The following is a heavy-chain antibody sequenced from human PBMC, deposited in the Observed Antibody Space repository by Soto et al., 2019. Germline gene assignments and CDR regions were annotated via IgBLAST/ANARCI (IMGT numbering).Heavy chain of an antibody. CDR1: GDTFSSYA. D-gene: IGHD2-2*01. CDR3: ASSQGSTTSLEIYYYYYYGMDV. V-gene: IGHV1-69*01. Sequence: QVQLVQSGAEVKKPGSSVKVSCKASGDTFSSYAISWVRQAPGQGLEWMGGIIPISDTTNYAQKFQGRVTITADESTSTAYMELSSLRSEDTAVYYCASSQGSTTSLEIYYYYYYGMDVWGQGTTVTVSS. J-gene: IGHJ6*02. CDR2: IIPISDTT.